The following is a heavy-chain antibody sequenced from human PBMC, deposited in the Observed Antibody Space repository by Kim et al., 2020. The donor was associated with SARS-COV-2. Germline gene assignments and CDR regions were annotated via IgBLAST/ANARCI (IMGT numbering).Heavy chain of an antibody. CDR3: VKEGYYDYVWGSYRTAAFDY. J-gene: IGHJ4*02. Sequence: GGSLRLSCSASGFTFSSYAMHWVRQAPGKGLEYVSAISSNGGSTYYADSVKGRFTISRDNSKNTLYLQMSSLRAEDTAVYYCVKEGYYDYVWGSYRTAAFDYWGQGTLVTVSS. CDR1: GFTFSSYA. V-gene: IGHV3-64D*09. CDR2: ISSNGGST. D-gene: IGHD3-16*02.